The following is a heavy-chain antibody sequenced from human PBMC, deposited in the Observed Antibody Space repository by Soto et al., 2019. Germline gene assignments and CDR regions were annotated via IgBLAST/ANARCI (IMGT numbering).Heavy chain of an antibody. D-gene: IGHD2-8*02. Sequence: QLQLQESGPGLVKPSETLSLTCTVSGGSISSSSYYWGWIRQPPGKGLEWIGSIYYSGSTYYNPSLKSRVTISVDTSKNQFSLKLSSVTAADTAVYYCARQGGTTGDAFDIWGQGTMVTVSS. CDR1: GGSISSSSYY. CDR3: ARQGGTTGDAFDI. J-gene: IGHJ3*02. CDR2: IYYSGST. V-gene: IGHV4-39*01.